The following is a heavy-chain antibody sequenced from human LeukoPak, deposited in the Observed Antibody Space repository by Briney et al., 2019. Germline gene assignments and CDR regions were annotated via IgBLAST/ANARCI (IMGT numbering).Heavy chain of an antibody. D-gene: IGHD3-16*01. CDR3: ARKGSYEYGMDV. CDR1: GYTFTSYD. V-gene: IGHV1-3*01. Sequence: ASVKVSCKASGYTFTSYDINWVRQAPGQRLEWMGWINAGNGNTKYSQKFQGRVTITRDTSASTAYMELSSLRSEDTAVYYCARKGSYEYGMDVWGQGTTVTVSS. CDR2: INAGNGNT. J-gene: IGHJ6*02.